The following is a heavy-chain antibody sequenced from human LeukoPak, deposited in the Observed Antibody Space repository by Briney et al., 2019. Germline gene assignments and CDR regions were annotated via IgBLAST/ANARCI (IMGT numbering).Heavy chain of an antibody. D-gene: IGHD6-13*01. J-gene: IGHJ6*03. CDR3: ARAPIAAAGTGYYMDV. V-gene: IGHV3-21*01. Sequence: GGSLRLSCAASGFTFSSYSMNWVRQAPGKGLEWVSSISSSSSYIYYADSVKGRFTISRDNAKNSLYLQMNSLRAEDTAVYYCARAPIAAAGTGYYMDVWGKGTLVTVSS. CDR1: GFTFSSYS. CDR2: ISSSSSYI.